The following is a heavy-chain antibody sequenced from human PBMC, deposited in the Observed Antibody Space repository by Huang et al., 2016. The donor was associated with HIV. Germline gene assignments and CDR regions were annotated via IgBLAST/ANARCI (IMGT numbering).Heavy chain of an antibody. D-gene: IGHD3-9*01. V-gene: IGHV1-24*01. CDR3: ATGFDVFFDF. CDR1: EYTLTELS. Sequence: QVQLVQSRAEVKKPGASVKVSCKVSEYTLTELSIHWVRQPPGKGLEWMGGFDPESGETSGAQKFQGRVTRTEDTSTETAFMELSGLRPEDTAVYYCATGFDVFFDFWGQGTLVTVSS. J-gene: IGHJ4*02. CDR2: FDPESGET.